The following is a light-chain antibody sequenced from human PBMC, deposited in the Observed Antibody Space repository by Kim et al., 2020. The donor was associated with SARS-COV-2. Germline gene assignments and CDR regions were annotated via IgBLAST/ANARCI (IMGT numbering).Light chain of an antibody. J-gene: IGLJ3*02. CDR2: DVS. CDR3: NSYTTSSTWV. CDR1: SSDVGYYNY. V-gene: IGLV2-14*03. Sequence: GQSITISCTGTSSDVGYYNYVSWYQQHPGKVPKLMIYDVSNRPSGVSNRFSASKSGNTASLIISGLQAEDEADYYCNSYTTSSTWVFGGGTQLTVL.